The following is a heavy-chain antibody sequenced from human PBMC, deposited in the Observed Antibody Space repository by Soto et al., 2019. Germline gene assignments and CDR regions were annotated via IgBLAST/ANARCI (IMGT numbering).Heavy chain of an antibody. Sequence: VQLLESGGGLVQPGGSLRLSCAASGFAFSGYAMSWVRQAPGKGLEWVSSINGRGDDTYYADSVKGQFTISRDNSKNTVYLQMDNLRAEDTAMFYCAKSSPYGYARAPWDYWGQGILVTVSS. CDR3: AKSSPYGYARAPWDY. V-gene: IGHV3-23*01. D-gene: IGHD2-2*01. CDR2: INGRGDDT. J-gene: IGHJ4*02. CDR1: GFAFSGYA.